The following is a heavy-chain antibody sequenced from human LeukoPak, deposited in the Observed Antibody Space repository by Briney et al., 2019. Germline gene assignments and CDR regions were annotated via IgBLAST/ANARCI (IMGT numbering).Heavy chain of an antibody. CDR3: ARGRLRSAVDY. Sequence: AEPLTLTCTVSGGSISSYCWSWLRQAPGKGLEWIGDIYYSGSNNYNPSLKSRVTISVGTSKNQVPLNLSSVTAADTAVYYCARGRLRSAVDYGGQGTQGTVS. V-gene: IGHV4-59*01. D-gene: IGHD5-12*01. CDR2: IYYSGSN. J-gene: IGHJ4*02. CDR1: GGSISSYC.